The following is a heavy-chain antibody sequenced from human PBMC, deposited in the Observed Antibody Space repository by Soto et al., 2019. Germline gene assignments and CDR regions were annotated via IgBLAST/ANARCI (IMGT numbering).Heavy chain of an antibody. V-gene: IGHV3-23*01. CDR3: AVTMGIAVAGLFDY. CDR2: ISGSGGST. CDR1: GFTFSSYA. D-gene: IGHD6-19*01. Sequence: PGGSLRLSCAASGFTFSSYAMSWVRQVPGKGLEWVSAISGSGGSTYYADSVKGRFTISRDNSKNTLYLQMNSLRAEDTAVYYCAVTMGIAVAGLFDYWGQGTLVTVSS. J-gene: IGHJ4*02.